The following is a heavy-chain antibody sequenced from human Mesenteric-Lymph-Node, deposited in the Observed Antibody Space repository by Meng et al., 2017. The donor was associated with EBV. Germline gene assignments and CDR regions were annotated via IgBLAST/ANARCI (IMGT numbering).Heavy chain of an antibody. J-gene: IGHJ5*02. CDR3: ARPDPSTSIFNLAT. D-gene: IGHD3-3*01. Sequence: QVQLQEAGPVLVKPSQTCPHTCAVSGDTLSIGVYYWTWIRQPPGKGLEWIGYIYYSGSTYYNPSLKSRLTNSVVTSKNQFSLELSSVTAADTAVYYCARPDPSTSIFNLATWGQGTLVTVSS. CDR1: GDTLSIGVYY. CDR2: IYYSGST. V-gene: IGHV4-30-4*01.